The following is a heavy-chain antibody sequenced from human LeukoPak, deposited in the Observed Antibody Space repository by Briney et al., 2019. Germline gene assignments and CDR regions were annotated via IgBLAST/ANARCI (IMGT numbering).Heavy chain of an antibody. J-gene: IGHJ4*02. V-gene: IGHV3-33*01. CDR1: GFTFSSCG. CDR3: ARGNDFWSGYLDY. D-gene: IGHD3-3*01. CDR2: IWYDGSNK. Sequence: GGSLRLSCAASGFTFSSCGMHWVRQAPGKGLEWVAVIWYDGSNKYYADSVKGRFTISRDNSKNTLYLQMNSLRAEDTAVYYCARGNDFWSGYLDYWGQGTLVTVSS.